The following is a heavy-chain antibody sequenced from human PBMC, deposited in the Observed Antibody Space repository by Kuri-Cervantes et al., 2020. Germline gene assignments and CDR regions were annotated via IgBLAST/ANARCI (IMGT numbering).Heavy chain of an antibody. CDR2: ISYDGSNK. D-gene: IGHD3-16*01. CDR1: GFTFSTYG. J-gene: IGHJ4*02. CDR3: AKEGDG. Sequence: GESLKISCAASGFTFSTYGIHWVRQAPGKGLEWVAVISYDGSNKYYSDSVKGRFTISRDNSKNTLYLQMNSLRAEDTAVYYCAKEGDGWGQGTLVTVSS. V-gene: IGHV3-30*18.